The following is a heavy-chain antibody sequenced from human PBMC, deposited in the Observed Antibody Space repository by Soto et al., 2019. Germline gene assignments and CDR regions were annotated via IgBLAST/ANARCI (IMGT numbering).Heavy chain of an antibody. CDR3: ARGGQECSNSGCGYIYDGMDV. J-gene: IGHJ6*02. D-gene: IGHD1-26*01. CDR1: GYTFSHYG. V-gene: IGHV1-18*01. Sequence: ASVKVSCKASGYTFSHYGIGWVRQAPGQGLEGMGWISAYNGNRHFAEGLRGRITMTTNTTTSTADMELRSLSSDDTAVYYCARGGQECSNSGCGYIYDGMDVWGQGTTVTVSS. CDR2: ISAYNGNR.